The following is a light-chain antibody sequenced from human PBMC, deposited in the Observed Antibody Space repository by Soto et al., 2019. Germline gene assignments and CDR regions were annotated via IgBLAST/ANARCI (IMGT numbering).Light chain of an antibody. J-gene: IGLJ1*01. Sequence: QSVVAMPASVSGSSGLSITISCTGTSSDVGGFNYVSWYQQHPGKAPKLMIYEVSNRPSAVSTRFSGSKSGNTASLTISGLQAEDEADYYCSSYTSTNTHEYVFGTGTKVTVL. CDR2: EVS. CDR1: SSDVGGFNY. CDR3: SSYTSTNTHEYV. V-gene: IGLV2-14*01.